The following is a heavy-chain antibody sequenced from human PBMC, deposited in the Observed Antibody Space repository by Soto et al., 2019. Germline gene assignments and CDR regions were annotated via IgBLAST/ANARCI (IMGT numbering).Heavy chain of an antibody. CDR3: ERLPYGDYELYWFDP. D-gene: IGHD4-17*01. J-gene: IGHJ5*02. CDR1: GYSFTSYW. CDR2: IYPGDSDT. V-gene: IGHV5-51*01. Sequence: GESLEISCKGSGYSFTSYWIGWVRQMPGKGLEWMGIIYPGDSDTRCSPSFQGQVTISADKSISTAYLQWSSLKASDTAMYYCERLPYGDYELYWFDPWGQGTLITVSS.